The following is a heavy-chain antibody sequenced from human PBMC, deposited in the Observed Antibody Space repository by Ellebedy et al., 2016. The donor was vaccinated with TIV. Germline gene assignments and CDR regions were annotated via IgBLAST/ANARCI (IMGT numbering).Heavy chain of an antibody. J-gene: IGHJ5*02. V-gene: IGHV1-2*02. Sequence: AASVKVSCKASGYTFTGYYMHWVRQAPGQGLEWMGWINPNSGGTNYAQKFQGRVTMTRDTSISTAYMELSRLRSDDTAVYYCARQDYYGSGSYGWFDPWGQGTLVTVSS. CDR1: GYTFTGYY. D-gene: IGHD3-10*01. CDR3: ARQDYYGSGSYGWFDP. CDR2: INPNSGGT.